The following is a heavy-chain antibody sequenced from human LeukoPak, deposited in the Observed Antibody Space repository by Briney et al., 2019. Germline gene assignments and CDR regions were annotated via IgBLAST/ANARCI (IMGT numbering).Heavy chain of an antibody. V-gene: IGHV3-23*01. J-gene: IGHJ4*02. D-gene: IGHD4-17*01. CDR2: IGGSGGST. CDR3: AKGRAKATVTAGDH. Sequence: GGSLGLSRTASRVTFSGYTMNWVRQAPGKGLEWVSAIGGSGGSTHYAESVKGRFTVSRDNSKNTLYLQMNSLRADDTAVYYCAKGRAKATVTAGDHWGQG. CDR1: RVTFSGYT.